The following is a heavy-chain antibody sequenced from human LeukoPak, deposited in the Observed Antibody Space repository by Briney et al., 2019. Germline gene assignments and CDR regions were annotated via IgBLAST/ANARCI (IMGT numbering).Heavy chain of an antibody. J-gene: IGHJ5*02. V-gene: IGHV1-18*01. CDR1: NFTFTTYG. Sequence: ASVNVSCKASNFTFTTYGFTWVRQAPGQGLEWMGWISAYNGNADYAQKFQGRVTMTTDTSTSTAYMELSSLRSEDTAVYYCARPVARAQSWFDPWGQGALVTVSS. CDR2: ISAYNGNA. CDR3: ARPVARAQSWFDP.